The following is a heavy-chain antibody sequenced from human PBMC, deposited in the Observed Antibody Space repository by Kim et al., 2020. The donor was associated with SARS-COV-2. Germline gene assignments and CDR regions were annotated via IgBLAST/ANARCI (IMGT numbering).Heavy chain of an antibody. D-gene: IGHD1-26*01. CDR2: IIPIFGTA. J-gene: IGHJ5*02. CDR3: ARDLSAGARGNWFDP. V-gene: IGHV1-69*13. Sequence: SVKVSCKASGGTFSSYAISWVRQAPGQGLEWMGGIIPIFGTANYAQKFQGRVTITADESTSTAYMELSSLRSEDTAVYYCARDLSAGARGNWFDPWGQGTLVTVSS. CDR1: GGTFSSYA.